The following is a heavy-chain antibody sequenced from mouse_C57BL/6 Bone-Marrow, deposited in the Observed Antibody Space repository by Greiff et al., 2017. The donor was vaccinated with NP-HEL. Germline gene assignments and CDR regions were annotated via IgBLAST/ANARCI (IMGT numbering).Heavy chain of an antibody. Sequence: EVHLVESGGGLVQPGGSLKLSCAAFGFTFSDYYMYWVRQTPEKRLEWVAYISNGGGSTYYPDTVKGRFTISRDNAKNTLYLQMSRLKSEDTAMYYCARQEDWPGFAYWGQGTLVTVSA. CDR1: GFTFSDYY. D-gene: IGHD4-1*01. V-gene: IGHV5-12*01. CDR2: ISNGGGST. J-gene: IGHJ3*01. CDR3: ARQEDWPGFAY.